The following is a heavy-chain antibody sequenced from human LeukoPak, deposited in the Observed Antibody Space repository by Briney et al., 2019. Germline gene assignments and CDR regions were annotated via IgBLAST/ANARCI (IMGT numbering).Heavy chain of an antibody. CDR1: GFTFSSYG. D-gene: IGHD2-21*02. Sequence: PGGSLRLSCAASGFTFSSYGMSWVRQAPGKGLEWVSAISGSGGSTYYADSVKGRFTISRDNSKNTLYLQMNSLRAEDTAVYYCAKDLRAVTAIPDLDYWGQGTLVTVSS. V-gene: IGHV3-23*01. CDR2: ISGSGGST. J-gene: IGHJ4*02. CDR3: AKDLRAVTAIPDLDY.